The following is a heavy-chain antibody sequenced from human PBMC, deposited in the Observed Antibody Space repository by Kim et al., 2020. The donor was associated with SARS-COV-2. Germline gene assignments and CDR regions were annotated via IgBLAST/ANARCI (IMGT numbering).Heavy chain of an antibody. Sequence: KGRFTISRDNAKNSLYLQMNSLRDEDTAVDYCARDMISRVLIVVVSHAMDVWGQGTTVTVSS. CDR3: ARDMISRVLIVVVSHAMDV. D-gene: IGHD2-15*01. J-gene: IGHJ6*02. V-gene: IGHV3-48*02.